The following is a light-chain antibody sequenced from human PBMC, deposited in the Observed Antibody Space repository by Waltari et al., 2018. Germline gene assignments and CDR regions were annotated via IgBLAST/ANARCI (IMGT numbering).Light chain of an antibody. V-gene: IGLV2-14*01. Sequence: QSALTQPASVSGSPGQSITIPCSGTSSDIGASKPVPWYQQHPGKAPKLMIYEVSNRPSGVSNRFSGSKSGNTASLTISGLQADDESHYYCTSFTSSATWVFGGGTKVTVL. J-gene: IGLJ3*02. CDR2: EVS. CDR3: TSFTSSATWV. CDR1: SSDIGASKP.